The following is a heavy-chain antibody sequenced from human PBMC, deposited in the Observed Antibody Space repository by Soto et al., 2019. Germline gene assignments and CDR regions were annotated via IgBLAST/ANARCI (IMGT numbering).Heavy chain of an antibody. D-gene: IGHD6-19*01. CDR2: IWYDGSNK. Sequence: GGSLRLSCAASGFTFSSYGMHWVRQAPGKGLEWVAVIWYDGSNKYYADSVKGRFTISRDNSKNTLYLQMNSLRAEDTAVYYCARVPQYSSGWYFDYWGQGPMVTVSS. V-gene: IGHV3-33*01. J-gene: IGHJ4*02. CDR1: GFTFSSYG. CDR3: ARVPQYSSGWYFDY.